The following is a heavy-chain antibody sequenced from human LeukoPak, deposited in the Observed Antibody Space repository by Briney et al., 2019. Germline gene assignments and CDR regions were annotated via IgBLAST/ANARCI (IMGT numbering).Heavy chain of an antibody. CDR1: GFTFSSYA. D-gene: IGHD2-2*01. V-gene: IGHV3-30-3*01. CDR2: ISYDGSNK. Sequence: PGRSLRLSCAASGFTFSSYAMHWVRQAPGKGLEWVAVISYDGSNKYYADSVKGRFTISRDNSKNTLYLQMNSLRAEDTAVYYCARNRYCSSTSCYLGAFDIWGQGTTVTVSS. CDR3: ARNRYCSSTSCYLGAFDI. J-gene: IGHJ3*02.